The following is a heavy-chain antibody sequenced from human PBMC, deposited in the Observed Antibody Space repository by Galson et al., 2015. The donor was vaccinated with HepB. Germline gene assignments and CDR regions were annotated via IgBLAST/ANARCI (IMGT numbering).Heavy chain of an antibody. D-gene: IGHD5-12*01. CDR2: ISSHGDST. CDR1: GFTFSSYA. CDR3: VKCQQGYSGYDYLDY. V-gene: IGHV3-64D*06. Sequence: SLRLSCAASGFTFSSYAMHWVRQAAGKGLDFVSAISSHGDSTYYADSVKGRFTISRDNSKNTLYLQMSSLRAEDTALYYCVKCQQGYSGYDYLDYWGQGTLLTVSS. J-gene: IGHJ4*02.